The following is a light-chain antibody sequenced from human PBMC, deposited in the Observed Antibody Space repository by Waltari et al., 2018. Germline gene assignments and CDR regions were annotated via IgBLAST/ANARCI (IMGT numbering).Light chain of an antibody. CDR1: QTVRTF. CDR3: QQRSSWPYT. J-gene: IGKJ2*01. CDR2: DAS. Sequence: EIVLTQSPATLTLSPGATATLSCRDSQTVRTFLAWYQQKPGQAPRLLIFDASSRATGISPKFMGSGSGTDFTLTVNNLEPEDFAVYYCQQRSSWPYTFGQGTRVDFK. V-gene: IGKV3-11*01.